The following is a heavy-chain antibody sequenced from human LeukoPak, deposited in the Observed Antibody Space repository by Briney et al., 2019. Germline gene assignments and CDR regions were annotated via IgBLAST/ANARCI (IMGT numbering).Heavy chain of an antibody. CDR1: GXTFSTYA. CDR2: ISYDAINK. D-gene: IGHD1-26*01. Sequence: GGSLRLSCAASGXTFSTYAMHWVRQAPGKGLESVAIISYDAINKFYADSLKGRFTISRDNSKNTLYLQMYSLSAEDTAVYYCARRGSSGRSPGPFDFWGQGSLVTVSS. CDR3: ARRGSSGRSPGPFDF. V-gene: IGHV3-30*04. J-gene: IGHJ4*02.